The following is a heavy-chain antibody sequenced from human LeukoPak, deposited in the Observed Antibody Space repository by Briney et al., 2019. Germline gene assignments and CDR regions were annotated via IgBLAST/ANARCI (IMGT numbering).Heavy chain of an antibody. J-gene: IGHJ4*02. CDR2: IYSGGST. CDR3: ARGPAGYN. V-gene: IGHV3-53*01. D-gene: IGHD1-1*01. Sequence: QPGGSLRLSCAASGFTVSSNHMSWVRQAPGEGLEWVSVIYSGGSTDYADSVKGRFTISRDNLKNTLYLQMNSLRAEDTAVYYCARGPAGYNWGQGTLVTFSS. CDR1: GFTVSSNH.